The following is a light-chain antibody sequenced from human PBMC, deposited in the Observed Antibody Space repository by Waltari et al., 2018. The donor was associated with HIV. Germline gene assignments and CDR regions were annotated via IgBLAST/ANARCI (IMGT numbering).Light chain of an antibody. CDR2: KDS. V-gene: IGLV3-25*03. J-gene: IGLJ3*02. CDR1: ALPKQD. CDR3: RSADSSGRCRV. Sequence: SYELTQPPSVSVSPGHPARVTCSGDALPKQDAYWYHQKPGQAPVMVIYKDSERPSGIPERFSGSSSGTTFTSQSRVVEADDEGCHSRRSADSSGRCRVFGGETTL.